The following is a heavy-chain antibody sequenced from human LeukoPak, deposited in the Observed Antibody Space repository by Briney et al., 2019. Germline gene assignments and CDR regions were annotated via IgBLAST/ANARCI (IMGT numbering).Heavy chain of an antibody. D-gene: IGHD1-26*01. J-gene: IGHJ4*02. Sequence: PSETLSLTCSVSGASISSGGYYWSWIRQPPGKGLEWIGYIYHSGPTYYNPSLQGRVSISVDKSINQLSLKVFSVTAADTAVYYCAREVGDKGYFDYWGQGTLVPVSS. V-gene: IGHV4-30-2*01. CDR1: GASISSGGYY. CDR3: AREVGDKGYFDY. CDR2: IYHSGPT.